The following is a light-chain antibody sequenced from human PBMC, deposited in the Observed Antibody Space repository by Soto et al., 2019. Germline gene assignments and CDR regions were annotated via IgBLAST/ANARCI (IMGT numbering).Light chain of an antibody. CDR3: SSYAGGNNVV. Sequence: QSALTQPPSASGSPGQSVTISCTGTSSDVGGYNYVSWYQQHPGKAPKLMIYEVSKRPSGVPDRFSGSKYGNTASLTVSGLQAEDEADYYCSSYAGGNNVVFGGGTKLTVL. CDR1: SSDVGGYNY. V-gene: IGLV2-8*01. CDR2: EVS. J-gene: IGLJ2*01.